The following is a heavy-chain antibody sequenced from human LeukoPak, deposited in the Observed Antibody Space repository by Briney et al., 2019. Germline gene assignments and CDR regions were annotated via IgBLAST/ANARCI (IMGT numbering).Heavy chain of an antibody. Sequence: SETLSLTCTVSGGSISSGGYYWSWIRQHPGKGLEWIRYIYYSGSTYYNPSLKSRVTISVDTSKNQFSLKLSSVTAADTAVYYCARYYYDSSGYFGSYFDYWGQGTLVTVSS. V-gene: IGHV4-31*03. CDR2: IYYSGST. J-gene: IGHJ4*02. CDR1: GGSISSGGYY. CDR3: ARYYYDSSGYFGSYFDY. D-gene: IGHD3-22*01.